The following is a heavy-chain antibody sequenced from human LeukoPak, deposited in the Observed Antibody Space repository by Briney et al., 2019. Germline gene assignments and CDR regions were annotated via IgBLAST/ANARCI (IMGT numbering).Heavy chain of an antibody. Sequence: GGSLRLSCAASGFTFSSYSMNWVRQAPGKGLEWVSSISSSSSYIYYADPVKGRFTISRDNAKNSLYLQMNSLRAEDTAVYYCARKYSYGYGEVFDYWGQGTLVTVSS. V-gene: IGHV3-21*01. D-gene: IGHD5-18*01. CDR1: GFTFSSYS. CDR2: ISSSSSYI. J-gene: IGHJ4*02. CDR3: ARKYSYGYGEVFDY.